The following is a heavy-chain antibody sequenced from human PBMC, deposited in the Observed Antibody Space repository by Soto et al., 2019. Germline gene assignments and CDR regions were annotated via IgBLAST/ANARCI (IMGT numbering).Heavy chain of an antibody. Sequence: TSETLSLTCTVSGGSVSSGSYYWSWIRQPPGKGLEWIGYIYYSGSTNYNPSLKSRVTISVDTSKNQFSLKLSSVTAADTAVYYCASLNYGDTDFYYYYYGMDVWGQGTTVTVSS. CDR2: IYYSGST. J-gene: IGHJ6*02. CDR1: GGSVSSGSYY. D-gene: IGHD4-17*01. V-gene: IGHV4-61*01. CDR3: ASLNYGDTDFYYYYYGMDV.